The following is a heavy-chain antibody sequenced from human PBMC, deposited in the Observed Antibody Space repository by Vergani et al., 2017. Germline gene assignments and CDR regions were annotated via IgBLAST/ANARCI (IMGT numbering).Heavy chain of an antibody. CDR1: GFTFGDYW. V-gene: IGHV3-23*04. Sequence: EVQLVESGGGLVQPGGSLRLSCVASGFTFGDYWMTWVRQAPGKGLEWVATISSGGGDIFYADSVKGRFTISRDNSKNTLFLQMNSLKDEDTAVYYCTTAWGLYYLHGEYFQYWGRGTLVSVSS. CDR2: ISSGGGDI. D-gene: IGHD3-10*01. CDR3: TTAWGLYYLHGEYFQY. J-gene: IGHJ1*01.